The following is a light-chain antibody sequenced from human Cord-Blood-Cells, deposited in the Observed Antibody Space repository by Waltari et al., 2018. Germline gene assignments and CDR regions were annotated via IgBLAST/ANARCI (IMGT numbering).Light chain of an antibody. CDR2: KDS. J-gene: IGLJ3*02. CDR1: VLAKKY. V-gene: IGLV3-27*01. CDR3: YSAADNNLV. Sequence: SYELTQPSSVSVSPGQTARNTCSGDVLAKKYARWFQQKPGQAPVLVIYKDSERPSGTPERFSGSSSGTTVTLTISGAQVEDEADYYCYSAADNNLVFGGGTKLTVL.